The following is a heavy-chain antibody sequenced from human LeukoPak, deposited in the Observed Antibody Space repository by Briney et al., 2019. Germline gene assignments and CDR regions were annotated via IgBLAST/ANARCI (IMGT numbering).Heavy chain of an antibody. D-gene: IGHD3-10*01. V-gene: IGHV3-48*03. CDR3: ARDAHHYGSASYYSNWFDS. CDR2: ISSSDDTI. Sequence: GGSLRLSCAASGFTFSSYEMHWVRQAPGKGLEWVSYISSSDDTIYYADSVKGRFTISRDNAKNSLFLQMNSLRAEDTAVYHCARDAHHYGSASYYSNWFDSWGQGTLVTVSS. J-gene: IGHJ5*01. CDR1: GFTFSSYE.